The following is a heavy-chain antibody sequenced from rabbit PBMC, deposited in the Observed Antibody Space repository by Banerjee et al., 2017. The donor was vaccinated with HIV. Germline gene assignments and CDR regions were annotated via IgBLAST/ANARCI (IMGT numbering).Heavy chain of an antibody. Sequence: QEQLEESGGDLVKPEGSLTLTCTASGIDFSSSYWIYWVRQAPGKGLEWIACIYAGSSGNTYYANWAKGRFTISKPSSTTVTLQMTSLTAADTATYFCVRGWSSSNSYFNLWGPGTLVTVS. V-gene: IGHV1S45*01. CDR2: IYAGSSGNT. D-gene: IGHD1-1*01. CDR1: GIDFSSSYW. CDR3: VRGWSSSNSYFNL. J-gene: IGHJ4*01.